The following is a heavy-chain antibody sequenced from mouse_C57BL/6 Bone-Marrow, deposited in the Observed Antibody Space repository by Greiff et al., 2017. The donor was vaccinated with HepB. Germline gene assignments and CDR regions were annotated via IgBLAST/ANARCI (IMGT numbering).Heavy chain of an antibody. CDR2: IDPANGNT. CDR3: AIWGAY. J-gene: IGHJ3*01. CDR1: GFNINNTY. V-gene: IGHV14-3*01. Sequence: VQLQQSVAELVRPGASVTLSCTASGFNINNTYMHWVKQRPEQGLEWIGRIDPANGNTKYAPKFQGKATITADTSSNTAYLQLSSLTSEDTAIYYCAIWGAYWGQGTLVTVSA.